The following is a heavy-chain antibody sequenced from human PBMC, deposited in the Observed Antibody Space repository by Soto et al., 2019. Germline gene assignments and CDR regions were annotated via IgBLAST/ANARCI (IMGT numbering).Heavy chain of an antibody. V-gene: IGHV3-21*01. D-gene: IGHD6-19*01. CDR2: ISSSGSLI. J-gene: IGHJ6*03. CDR1: GSTFSSYS. CDR3: ARSLSSSIYYFYYMDV. Sequence: GXSLRLSCAASGSTFSSYSINWVIQAPGKGLEWFSSISSSGSLIYYTDSMKGRFTISRDNAKKSLYLQMNSLRAEDTAVYYCARSLSSSIYYFYYMDVWGKGTTVTVSS.